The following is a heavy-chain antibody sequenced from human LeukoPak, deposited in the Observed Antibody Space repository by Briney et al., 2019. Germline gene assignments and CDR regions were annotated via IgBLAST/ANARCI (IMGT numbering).Heavy chain of an antibody. CDR2: IYYSGNT. CDR3: ARQYGPGYSSTWYSDY. J-gene: IGHJ4*02. V-gene: IGHV4-39*01. Sequence: SETLSLTCTVSGGSISSSAYSWGWIRQPPGKGLEWIGNIYYSGNTYYNPSLKSRVTISVDTSKNQFSLKLNSATAADTAVYYCARQYGPGYSSTWYSDYWGQGTLVTVSS. D-gene: IGHD6-13*01. CDR1: GGSISSSAYS.